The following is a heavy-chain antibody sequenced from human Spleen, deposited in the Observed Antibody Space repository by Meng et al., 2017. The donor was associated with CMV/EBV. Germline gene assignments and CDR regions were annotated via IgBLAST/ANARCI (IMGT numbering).Heavy chain of an antibody. CDR2: IKSNTDGGTA. J-gene: IGHJ5*02. V-gene: IGHV3-15*01. CDR3: ITAGGS. Sequence: GESLKISCAASGFTFSNAWMSWVRQAPGKGLEWVGRIKSNTDGGTADYAATVKGRFNITREDSKNTLYLQMNSLKTEDTAVYYCITAGGSWGQGTLVTVSS. CDR1: GFTFSNAW.